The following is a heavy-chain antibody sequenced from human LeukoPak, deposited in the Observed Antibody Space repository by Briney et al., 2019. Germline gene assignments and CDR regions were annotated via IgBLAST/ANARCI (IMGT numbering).Heavy chain of an antibody. Sequence: GGSLRLSCAASGFTFSSYSMNWVRQAPGKGLEWVSSISSSSSYIYYADSVKGRFTISRDNAKNSLYLQMNSLRAEDTAVYYCARDRLPTRITVTTEIDYWGQGTLVTVSS. CDR2: ISSSSSYI. V-gene: IGHV3-21*01. CDR3: ARDRLPTRITVTTEIDY. D-gene: IGHD4-17*01. CDR1: GFTFSSYS. J-gene: IGHJ4*02.